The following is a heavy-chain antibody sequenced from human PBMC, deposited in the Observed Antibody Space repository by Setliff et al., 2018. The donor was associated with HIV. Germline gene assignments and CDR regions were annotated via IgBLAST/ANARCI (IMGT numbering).Heavy chain of an antibody. J-gene: IGHJ4*02. V-gene: IGHV3-15*01. Sequence: GGSLRLSCAASGFSFSNAWMNWVRQAPGKGLEWVGRIKSKTDGGTTDYAAPVKGRFTISRDDSKNTLYLQMNSLKTEDTAVYYCTTAVAQNWYGSGNENYWGQGTLVTVSS. CDR2: IKSKTDGGTT. CDR3: TTAVAQNWYGSGNENY. D-gene: IGHD3-10*01. CDR1: GFSFSNAW.